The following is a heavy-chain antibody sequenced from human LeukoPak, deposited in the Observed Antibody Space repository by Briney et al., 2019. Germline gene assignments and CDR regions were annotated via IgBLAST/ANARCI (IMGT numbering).Heavy chain of an antibody. CDR1: GFTFSSYA. Sequence: LGGSLRLSCAASGFTFSSYAMSWVRQAPGKGLEWVSAISGSGGSTYYADSVKGRFTISRDNSKNTLYLQMNSLRAEDTAVYYCAPLITAYYYYGMDVWGQGTTVTVSS. CDR2: ISGSGGST. CDR3: APLITAYYYYGMDV. D-gene: IGHD1-14*01. J-gene: IGHJ6*02. V-gene: IGHV3-23*01.